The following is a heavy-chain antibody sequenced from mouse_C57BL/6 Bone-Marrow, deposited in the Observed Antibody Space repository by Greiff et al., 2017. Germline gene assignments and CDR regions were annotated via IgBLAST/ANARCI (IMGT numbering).Heavy chain of an antibody. CDR2: IRYDGST. D-gene: IGHD1-1*01. CDR3: AREGGHCCGSRFAY. J-gene: IGHJ3*01. Sequence: DVQLQESGPGLVKPSPSLSLTCSATGYSFTSGYYWNWIRQLPGNQLELMGFIRYDGSTNYNPSFKNRTSFTLDTSNNQFFLMLNSVTNEATATYYGAREGGHCCGSRFAYWGQGTLVTVSA. V-gene: IGHV3-6*01. CDR1: GYSFTSGYY.